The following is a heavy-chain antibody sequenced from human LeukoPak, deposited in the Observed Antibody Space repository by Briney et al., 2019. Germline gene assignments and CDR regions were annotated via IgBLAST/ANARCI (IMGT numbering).Heavy chain of an antibody. CDR3: SRFGSSTWYKGAFDI. CDR1: GGSFSGYY. CDR2: IVHSGNT. V-gene: IGHV4-34*12. D-gene: IGHD1-1*01. J-gene: IGHJ3*02. Sequence: PSETLSLTCAVYGGSFSGYYWSWIRQPPGKGLEWIGEIVHSGNTKYNPSLKSRVTISVDTSKNQFSLNLTSVTAADTAVYYCSRFGSSTWYKGAFDIWGQGTMVTVAS.